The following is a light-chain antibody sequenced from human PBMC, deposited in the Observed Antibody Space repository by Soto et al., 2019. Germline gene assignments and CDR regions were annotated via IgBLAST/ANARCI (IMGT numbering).Light chain of an antibody. J-gene: IGKJ4*01. CDR1: QSVSSN. CDR2: GAS. V-gene: IGKV3-15*01. CDR3: QQDNNSPR. Sequence: EIVMTQSPATLSVSPGERATLSCRASQSVSSNLAWYQQKPGPAPRLLIYGASTRATGIPARFSGSGSGTEFTLTSSRLQAEDFAVYYRQQDNNSPRFGGGTKVEIK.